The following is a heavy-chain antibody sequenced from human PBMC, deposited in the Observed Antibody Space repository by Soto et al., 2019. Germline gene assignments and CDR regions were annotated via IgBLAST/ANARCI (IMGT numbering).Heavy chain of an antibody. CDR2: IYYSGST. V-gene: IGHV4-31*03. CDR1: GGSISSGGYY. CDR3: ARGRIAARPSFDY. D-gene: IGHD6-6*01. J-gene: IGHJ4*02. Sequence: PSETLSLTCTVSGGSISSGGYYWSWIRQHPGKGLEWIGYIYYSGSTYYNPSLKSRVTISVDTSKNQFSLKLSSVTAADTAVYYCARGRIAARPSFDYWGQGTLVTVSS.